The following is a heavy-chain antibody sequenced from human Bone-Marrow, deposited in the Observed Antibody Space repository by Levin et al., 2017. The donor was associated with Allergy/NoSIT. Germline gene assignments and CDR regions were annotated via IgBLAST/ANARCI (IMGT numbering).Heavy chain of an antibody. Sequence: PSETLSLTCTVSGGSISSYYLTWIRQPPGKGLEWVAYIDYSGSSSYNPSLKSRATISVDRPKSQFSLKLTSVTAADTAVYYCARGEPRGPEFDYWGQGTLVTVSS. CDR2: IDYSGSS. D-gene: IGHD1-26*01. CDR3: ARGEPRGPEFDY. V-gene: IGHV4-59*01. J-gene: IGHJ4*02. CDR1: GGSISSYY.